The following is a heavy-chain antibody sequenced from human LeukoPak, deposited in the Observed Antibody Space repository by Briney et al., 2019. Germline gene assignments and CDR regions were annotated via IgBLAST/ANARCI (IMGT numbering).Heavy chain of an antibody. CDR3: ATGEVATITPYYYYGMDV. J-gene: IGHJ6*02. CDR2: FDPEDGET. V-gene: IGHV1-24*01. CDR1: GYTLTELS. D-gene: IGHD5-12*01. Sequence: ASVKVSCKVSGYTLTELSMHWVRQAPGKGLEWMGGFDPEDGETIYAQKFQGRVTMTEDTYTDTAYMELSSLRSEDTAVYYCATGEVATITPYYYYGMDVWGQGTTVTVSS.